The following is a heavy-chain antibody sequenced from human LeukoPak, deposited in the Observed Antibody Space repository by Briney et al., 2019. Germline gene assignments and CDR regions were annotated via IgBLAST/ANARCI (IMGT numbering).Heavy chain of an antibody. D-gene: IGHD2-2*01. CDR2: IRYDGSNK. Sequence: GGSLTLSCAASGFTFSSYGMHWVRQAPGKGLEWVAFIRYDGSNKYYAVSVKVRFTISRYNSNNTLYLQINCLRAYVTALYYFSKGGTGYQYGMDVWGKGTTVTVSS. CDR3: SKGGTGYQYGMDV. CDR1: GFTFSSYG. J-gene: IGHJ6*04. V-gene: IGHV3-30*02.